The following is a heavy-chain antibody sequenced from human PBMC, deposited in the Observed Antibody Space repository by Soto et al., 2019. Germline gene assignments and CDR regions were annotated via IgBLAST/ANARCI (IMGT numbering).Heavy chain of an antibody. CDR2: SRSKAYGGTT. CDR1: GFTFGDYA. V-gene: IGHV3-49*04. J-gene: IGHJ6*02. CDR3: TRLSDFWSGYPYYYYGVDV. D-gene: IGHD3-3*01. Sequence: PGGSLRLSCTASGFTFGDYAMSWVRQAPGKGLEWVGFSRSKAYGGTTEYAASVKGRFTISRDDSKSIAYLQMNSLKTEDTAVYYCTRLSDFWSGYPYYYYGVDVWGQGTTVTVSS.